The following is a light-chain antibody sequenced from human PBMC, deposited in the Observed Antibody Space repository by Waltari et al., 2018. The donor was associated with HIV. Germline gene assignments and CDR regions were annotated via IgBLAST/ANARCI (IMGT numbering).Light chain of an antibody. CDR3: SQYGYSPPIT. Sequence: ELVLTQPPGTLSLSPGERPTLSCRASHTVSTNYLTWYHQKPGQAPRLLIYGASNRTTGIPDRFSGSGSGTDFTLTISRLEPEDSAVYYCSQYGYSPPITFGQGTRLEI. J-gene: IGKJ5*01. CDR1: HTVSTNY. CDR2: GAS. V-gene: IGKV3-20*01.